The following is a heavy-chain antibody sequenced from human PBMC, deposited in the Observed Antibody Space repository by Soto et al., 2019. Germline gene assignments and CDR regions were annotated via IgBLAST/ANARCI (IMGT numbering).Heavy chain of an antibody. V-gene: IGHV3-23*01. CDR3: AKAGDSGYDLGYFDY. J-gene: IGHJ4*02. Sequence: EVQLLESGGGLVPPGGSLRLSCAASGFTFSSYAMSWVRQAPGKGLEWVSAISGSGGSTYYADSVKGRFTISRDNSKNTLYLQMNSLRAEDTAVYYCAKAGDSGYDLGYFDYWGQGTLVTVSS. CDR1: GFTFSSYA. CDR2: ISGSGGST. D-gene: IGHD5-12*01.